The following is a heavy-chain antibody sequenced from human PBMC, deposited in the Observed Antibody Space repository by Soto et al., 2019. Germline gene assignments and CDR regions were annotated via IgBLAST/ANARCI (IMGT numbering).Heavy chain of an antibody. Sequence: VGSLRLSCAASGFTFSSYSMTWVRQAPGKGLEWVSSISSSSRYIYYADSVKGRFTISRDNAKNSLYLQMNSLRVEDTAVYYCARDLPAAIEYYYYGMDVWGQGTTVTVSS. J-gene: IGHJ6*02. V-gene: IGHV3-21*06. CDR3: ARDLPAAIEYYYYGMDV. CDR2: ISSSSRYI. CDR1: GFTFSSYS. D-gene: IGHD2-2*02.